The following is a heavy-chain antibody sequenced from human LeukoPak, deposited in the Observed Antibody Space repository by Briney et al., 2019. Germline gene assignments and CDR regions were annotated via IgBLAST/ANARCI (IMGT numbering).Heavy chain of an antibody. J-gene: IGHJ6*03. V-gene: IGHV3-23*01. CDR1: GFIFSSYA. CDR2: ISGSGGST. D-gene: IGHD3-3*01. CDR3: AKAGDDYDFWSGYYSRDYYYYYMDV. Sequence: GGSLRLSCAASGFIFSSYAMSWVRQAPGKGLEWVSAISGSGGSTYYADSVKGRFTISRDNSKNTLYLQMNSLRAEDTAVYYCAKAGDDYDFWSGYYSRDYYYYYMDVWGKGTTVTVSS.